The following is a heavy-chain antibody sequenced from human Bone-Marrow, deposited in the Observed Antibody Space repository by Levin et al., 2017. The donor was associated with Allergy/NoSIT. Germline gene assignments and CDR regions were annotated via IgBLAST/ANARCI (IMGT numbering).Heavy chain of an antibody. Sequence: GESLKISCAASGFSFSGYAMHWVRQAPGKGLEWVALISHDGAHKYFADSMKGRLTISRDNSKNRVSLQIKSLRAEDTARYHCVRGNGFRDCAEDCFSDAFDFWGEGTVVTVSS. CDR1: GFSFSGYA. D-gene: IGHD2-21*02. J-gene: IGHJ3*01. CDR3: VRGNGFRDCAEDCFSDAFDF. CDR2: ISHDGAHK. V-gene: IGHV3-30*04.